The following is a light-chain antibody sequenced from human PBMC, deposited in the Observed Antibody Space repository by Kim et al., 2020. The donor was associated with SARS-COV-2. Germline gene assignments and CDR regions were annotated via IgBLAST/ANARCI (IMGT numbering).Light chain of an antibody. CDR2: AAS. CDR3: QQSNINPFT. Sequence: DIQMTQSPSSLSASVGDRVTITCRTSQSISSHLNWYQQKPGRAPKLLMSAASTLQGGVPSRFSGSGSETDFTLTISSLQPEDFATYFCQQSNINPFTFGPGTKVDIK. J-gene: IGKJ3*01. V-gene: IGKV1-39*01. CDR1: QSISSH.